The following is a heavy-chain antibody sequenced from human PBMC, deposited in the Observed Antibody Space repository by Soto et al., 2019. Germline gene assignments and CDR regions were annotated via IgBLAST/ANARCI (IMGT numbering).Heavy chain of an antibody. V-gene: IGHV1-2*02. J-gene: IGHJ4*02. CDR2: INPNSGGT. CDR1: GYTFTGYY. D-gene: IGHD3-9*01. CDR3: ASYILTGYYFDY. Sequence: ASVKVSCKASGYTFTGYYMHWVRQAPGQGPEWMGWINPNSGGTNYAQKFQGRVTMTRDTSISTAYMELSRLRSDDTAVYYCASYILTGYYFDYWGQGTLVTVSS.